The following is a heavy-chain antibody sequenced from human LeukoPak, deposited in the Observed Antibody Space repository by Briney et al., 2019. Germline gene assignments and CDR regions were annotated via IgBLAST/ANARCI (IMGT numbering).Heavy chain of an antibody. CDR2: VNGYTGNT. CDR1: GYIFTNYG. D-gene: IGHD3-16*01. V-gene: IGHV1-18*01. CDR3: ASHELRGRGGGGYPDY. Sequence: ASVKVSCKTSGYIFTNYGTSWVRQAPGQGPEWLGWVNGYTGNTNYAPKFQARVTMTRDTSTNTAYLQLRNLQLDDTAVYYCASHELRGRGGGGYPDYWGQGTLVTVSS. J-gene: IGHJ4*02.